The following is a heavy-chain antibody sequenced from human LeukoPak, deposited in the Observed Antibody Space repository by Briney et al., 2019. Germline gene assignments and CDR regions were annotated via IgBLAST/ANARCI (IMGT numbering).Heavy chain of an antibody. CDR3: ARVSSGWESLFYFDY. CDR2: IYHSGST. CDR1: GGSISSGGYS. Sequence: SETLSLTCAVSGGSISSGGYSWSWIRQPPGKGLEWIGYIYHSGSTYYNPSLKSRVTISVDTSKNQFSLKLSSVTAADTAVYYCARVSSGWESLFYFDYWGQGTLVTVSS. D-gene: IGHD6-19*01. J-gene: IGHJ4*02. V-gene: IGHV4-30-2*01.